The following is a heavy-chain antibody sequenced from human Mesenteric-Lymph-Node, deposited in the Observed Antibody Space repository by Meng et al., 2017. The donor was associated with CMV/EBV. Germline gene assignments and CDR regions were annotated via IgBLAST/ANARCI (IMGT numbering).Heavy chain of an antibody. Sequence: SETLSLTCTVSGGSISSYYWSWIRQPPGKGLEWIGYIYYSGSTNYNPSLKSRVTISVDTSKNQFSLKLSSVTAADTAVYYCARSGYYDFWSGYPYGMDVWGPGTTVTVSS. CDR1: GGSISSYY. D-gene: IGHD3-3*01. CDR2: IYYSGST. CDR3: ARSGYYDFWSGYPYGMDV. J-gene: IGHJ6*02. V-gene: IGHV4-59*01.